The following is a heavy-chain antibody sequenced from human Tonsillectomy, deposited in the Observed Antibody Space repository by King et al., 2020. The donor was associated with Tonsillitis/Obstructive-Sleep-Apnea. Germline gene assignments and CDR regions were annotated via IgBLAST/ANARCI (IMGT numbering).Heavy chain of an antibody. CDR3: VRLGGASFDC. CDR1: GGSISTYY. CDR2: IYYNGDN. J-gene: IGHJ4*02. Sequence: QLQESGPGLVKPSETLSLTCTVSGGSISTYYWSWIRQPPGKGLEWIGNIYYNGDNSYNPSLKSRVTISEDTSKNQFSLKLNSVTAADTAVYYCVRLGGASFDCWGQGTLVTVSS. V-gene: IGHV4-59*12. D-gene: IGHD3-16*01.